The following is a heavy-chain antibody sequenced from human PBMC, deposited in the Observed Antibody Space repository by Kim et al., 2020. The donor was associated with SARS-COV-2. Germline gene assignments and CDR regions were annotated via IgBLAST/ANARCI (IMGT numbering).Heavy chain of an antibody. CDR3: ARLRYSSSWFALDY. Sequence: NPSLKSRVTISVDTSKNQFSLKLSSVTAADTAVYYCARLRYSSSWFALDYWGQGTLVTVSS. V-gene: IGHV4-59*08. J-gene: IGHJ4*02. D-gene: IGHD6-13*01.